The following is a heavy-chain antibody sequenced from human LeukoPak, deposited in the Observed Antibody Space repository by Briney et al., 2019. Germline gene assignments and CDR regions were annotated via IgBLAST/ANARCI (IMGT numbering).Heavy chain of an antibody. CDR2: IKSKTDGGTT. Sequence: GGSLRLSCTASGLTFSNAWMSWVRQAPEKGLEWVGRIKSKTDGGTTDYAAPVKGRFTISRDDSKNTLYLQMNSLKTEDTAVYYCTTSVIVATIIDDYWGQGTLVTVSS. CDR3: TTSVIVATIIDDY. J-gene: IGHJ4*02. CDR1: GLTFSNAW. D-gene: IGHD5-12*01. V-gene: IGHV3-15*01.